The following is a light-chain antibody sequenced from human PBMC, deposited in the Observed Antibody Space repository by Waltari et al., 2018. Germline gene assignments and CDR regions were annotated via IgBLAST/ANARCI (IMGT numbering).Light chain of an antibody. V-gene: IGKV3-11*01. CDR2: DAS. Sequence: EIVLTQSPVTLSLAPGERATLSCWASQSVGSSLAWYQQKPGQAPRLLMYDASNRATGVPARFNGSGSGTDFTLTIINLQSEDSAVYYCQQRSNWPPITFGQGTRLEIK. J-gene: IGKJ5*01. CDR1: QSVGSS. CDR3: QQRSNWPPIT.